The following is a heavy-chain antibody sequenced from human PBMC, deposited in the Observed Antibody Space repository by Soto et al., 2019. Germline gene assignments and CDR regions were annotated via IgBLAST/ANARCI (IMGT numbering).Heavy chain of an antibody. CDR1: GGSISGYY. V-gene: IGHV4-59*01. CDR2: VYYSGST. J-gene: IGHJ4*02. D-gene: IGHD5-12*01. Sequence: SETLSLTCTLSGGSISGYYWSWIRQPPGKGLEWIGYVYYSGSTKYNPSLESRVTISVDMSNNQFSLMLASVTAADTAVYYCAKYRRTDAEGYRLDFWGQGTLVTVSS. CDR3: AKYRRTDAEGYRLDF.